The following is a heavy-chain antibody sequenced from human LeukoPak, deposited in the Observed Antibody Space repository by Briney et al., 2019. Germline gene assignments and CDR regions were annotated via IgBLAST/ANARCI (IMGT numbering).Heavy chain of an antibody. CDR3: ARAIVGADIDY. Sequence: GGSLRLSCAASGFTFSSYSMNWVRQAPGKGLEWVSSISSSSSYIYYADSVKGRFTISRDNAKNSLYLQMNSLRAEDTAVYYCARAIVGADIDYWGQGTLVTVSS. CDR1: GFTFSSYS. V-gene: IGHV3-21*01. D-gene: IGHD1-26*01. J-gene: IGHJ4*02. CDR2: ISSSSSYI.